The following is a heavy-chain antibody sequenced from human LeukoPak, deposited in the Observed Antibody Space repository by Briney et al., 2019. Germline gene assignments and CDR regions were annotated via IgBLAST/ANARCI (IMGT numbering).Heavy chain of an antibody. CDR3: ARRGDALDS. Sequence: KPSETLSLTCTVSGGSISSYYWSWIRQPPGKGLEWIGYIYYSGSTNYNPSLKSRVTISVDTSKNQFSLKLTSVTATDTAVYYCARRGDALDSWGQGTLVTVSS. D-gene: IGHD3-10*01. J-gene: IGHJ4*02. CDR1: GGSISSYY. CDR2: IYYSGST. V-gene: IGHV4-59*08.